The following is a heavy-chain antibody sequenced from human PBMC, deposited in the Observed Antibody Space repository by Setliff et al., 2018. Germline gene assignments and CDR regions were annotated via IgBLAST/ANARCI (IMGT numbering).Heavy chain of an antibody. Sequence: SVKVSCKASGYIFTSYGISWVRQAPGQGLEWMGGTIPMFGTRNYARKFQGRVTIITDESTSTAYMQLTSLGSEDTAVYYCVREGVDSRSSTDYRYYMDVWGKGTTVTSP. V-gene: IGHV1-69*05. D-gene: IGHD3-22*01. CDR1: GYIFTSYG. CDR3: VREGVDSRSSTDYRYYMDV. J-gene: IGHJ6*03. CDR2: TIPMFGTR.